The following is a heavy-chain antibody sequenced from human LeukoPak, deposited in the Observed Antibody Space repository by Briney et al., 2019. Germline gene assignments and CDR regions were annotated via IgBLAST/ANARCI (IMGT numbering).Heavy chain of an antibody. CDR1: GLTFSSYA. V-gene: IGHV3-23*01. CDR3: AKRGLAGWYAPNWYFDL. Sequence: GSLRLSCAASGLTFSSYAMSWVRQAPGKGLEWVSAISGSGGSTYYADSVKGRFTISRDNSKNTLYLQMNSLRAEDTAVYYCAKRGLAGWYAPNWYFDLWGRGTLVTVSS. J-gene: IGHJ2*01. CDR2: ISGSGGST. D-gene: IGHD6-19*01.